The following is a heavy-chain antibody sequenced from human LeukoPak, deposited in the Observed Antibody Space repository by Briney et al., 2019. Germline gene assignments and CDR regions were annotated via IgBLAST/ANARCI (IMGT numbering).Heavy chain of an antibody. CDR3: ARVKVVVAANGWFDP. V-gene: IGHV4-38-2*02. Sequence: SETLSLTCTVSGYSISSGYYWGWIRQPPGKGLEWIGSIYHSGSTYYNPSLKSRVTISVDTSKNQFSLKLSSVTAADTAVYYCARVKVVVAANGWFDPWGQGTLVTVSP. CDR2: IYHSGST. J-gene: IGHJ5*02. CDR1: GYSISSGYY. D-gene: IGHD2-15*01.